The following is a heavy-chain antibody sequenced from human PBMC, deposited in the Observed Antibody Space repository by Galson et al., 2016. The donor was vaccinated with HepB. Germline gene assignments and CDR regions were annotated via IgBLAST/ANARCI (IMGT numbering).Heavy chain of an antibody. D-gene: IGHD6-19*01. CDR1: GASVSSGTYY. Sequence: SETLSLTCSVSGASVSSGTYYWSWIRQPPGKGLEWIGYIFSSGSTKYNPSLKSRVIISEDTSKNQFSLKLSSVTAADTAVYYCTRELWGLDSVWYAFDSWGQGTLVTASS. CDR3: TRELWGLDSVWYAFDS. CDR2: IFSSGST. V-gene: IGHV4-61*01. J-gene: IGHJ4*02.